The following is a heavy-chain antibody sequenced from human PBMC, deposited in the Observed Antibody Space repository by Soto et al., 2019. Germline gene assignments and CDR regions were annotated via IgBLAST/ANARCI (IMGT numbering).Heavy chain of an antibody. CDR2: IKQDGSEK. V-gene: IGHV3-7*03. D-gene: IGHD6-19*01. J-gene: IGHJ4*02. CDR3: ARADRDIALAVAGLFDY. Sequence: EVQLVESGGGLVQPGGSLRLSCAASGFTFSSYWMSWVRQAPGKGLEWVANIKQDGSEKYYVDSVKGRFTISRDNAKNSLYLQMNSLRAEDTAVYYCARADRDIALAVAGLFDYWGQGTLVTVSS. CDR1: GFTFSSYW.